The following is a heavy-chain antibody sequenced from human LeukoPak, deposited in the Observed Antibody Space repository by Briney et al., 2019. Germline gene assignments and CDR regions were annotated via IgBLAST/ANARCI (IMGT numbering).Heavy chain of an antibody. CDR2: IVVGSGNT. Sequence: SVTVSFKASGFTFTSSAVQWVRQARGQRLEWIGWIVVGSGNTNYAQKFQERVTITRDMSTSTAYMELSSLRSEDTAVYYRAADSKGCYGMDVWGQRTTVTVSS. D-gene: IGHD2/OR15-2a*01. V-gene: IGHV1-58*01. CDR1: GFTFTSSA. CDR3: AADSKGCYGMDV. J-gene: IGHJ6*02.